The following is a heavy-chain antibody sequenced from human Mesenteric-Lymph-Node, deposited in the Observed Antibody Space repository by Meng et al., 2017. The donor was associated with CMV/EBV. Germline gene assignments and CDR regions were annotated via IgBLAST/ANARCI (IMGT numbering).Heavy chain of an antibody. V-gene: IGHV1-3*01. J-gene: IGHJ4*02. CDR1: GYTISNYG. CDR3: ARESSHYYGSGSYDY. Sequence: SGYTISNYGRHWVRQAPGQRLEWMGWIRAGNGNIKYSQKFQDRVTITRDTSTNTAYMELSSLRSEDTAVYYCARESSHYYGSGSYDYWGQGTLVTVSS. CDR2: IRAGNGNI. D-gene: IGHD3-10*01.